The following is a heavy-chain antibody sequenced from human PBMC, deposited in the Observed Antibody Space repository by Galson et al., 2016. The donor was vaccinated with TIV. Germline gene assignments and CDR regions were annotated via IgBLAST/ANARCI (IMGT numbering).Heavy chain of an antibody. V-gene: IGHV1-69*05. CDR2: IIPIFGTT. J-gene: IGHJ5*02. D-gene: IGHD2-2*01. CDR1: GGPFITQA. Sequence: SVKVSCKASGGPFITQAISWVRQAPGQGLEWMGGIIPIFGTTNYAQKFQGRVTITTDESTKTAYMELNSLRSEDTAVYYCARTCSSAGCSYGPLNWFDPWGQGTLVTVSS. CDR3: ARTCSSAGCSYGPLNWFDP.